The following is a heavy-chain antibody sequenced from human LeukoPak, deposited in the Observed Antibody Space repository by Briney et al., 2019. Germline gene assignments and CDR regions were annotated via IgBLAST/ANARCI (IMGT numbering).Heavy chain of an antibody. CDR3: AKDHGGIAI. CDR2: IWYDGSNK. V-gene: IGHV3-33*06. J-gene: IGHJ3*02. Sequence: GGSLRLSCAASGFTFSSYGMHWVRQAPGKGLEWVAVIWYDGSNKYYADSVKGRFTISRDNSKSTLYLQMNSLRAEDTAVYYCAKDHGGIAIWGQGTMVTVSS. CDR1: GFTFSSYG. D-gene: IGHD6-13*01.